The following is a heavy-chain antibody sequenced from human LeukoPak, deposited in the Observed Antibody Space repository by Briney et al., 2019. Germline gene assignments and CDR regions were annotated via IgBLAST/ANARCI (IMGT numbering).Heavy chain of an antibody. CDR2: IYHSGST. V-gene: IGHV4-39*07. CDR1: GGSISSGSYY. D-gene: IGHD4-17*01. J-gene: IGHJ4*02. CDR3: ARVGYGDFY. Sequence: SETLSLTCTASGGSISSGSYYWSWIRQPPGKGLEWIGSIYHSGSTYYNPSLTSRVTISVDTSKNQFSLKLSTVTAADTAVYYCARVGYGDFYWGQGTLVTVSS.